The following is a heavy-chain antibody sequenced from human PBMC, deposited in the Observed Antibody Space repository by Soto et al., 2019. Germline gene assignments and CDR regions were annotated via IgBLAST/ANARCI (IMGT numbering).Heavy chain of an antibody. CDR1: EFTFNVYW. D-gene: IGHD1-1*01. Sequence: PGGSLRLSCAASEFTFNVYWVHWVRQAPGKGLVWVAHMNRDRTNINYADSVKGRFTISRDHAKNALYLQMNSMRVEDTAVYYCVRDRGQPDAFDIWGQGTVVTVSS. J-gene: IGHJ3*02. CDR2: MNRDRTNI. V-gene: IGHV3-74*01. CDR3: VRDRGQPDAFDI.